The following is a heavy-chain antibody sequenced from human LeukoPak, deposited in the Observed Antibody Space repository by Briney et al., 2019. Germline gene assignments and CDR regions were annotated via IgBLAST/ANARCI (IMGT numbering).Heavy chain of an antibody. CDR2: ISAYNGNT. J-gene: IGHJ4*02. Sequence: GASVKVSCKASGYTFTSYGISWVRQAPGQGLEWMGWISAYNGNTNYAQKLQGRVTMTTDTSTSTAYMELRSLRSDDTAVYYCARDWGYCSSTSCYIGQYCFDYWGQGTLVTVSS. V-gene: IGHV1-18*01. D-gene: IGHD2-2*02. CDR1: GYTFTSYG. CDR3: ARDWGYCSSTSCYIGQYCFDY.